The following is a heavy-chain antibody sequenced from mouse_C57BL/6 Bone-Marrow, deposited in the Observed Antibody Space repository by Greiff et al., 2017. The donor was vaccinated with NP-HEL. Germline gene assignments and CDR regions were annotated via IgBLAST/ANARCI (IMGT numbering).Heavy chain of an antibody. CDR1: GYTFTSYW. V-gene: IGHV1-55*01. D-gene: IGHD2-5*01. CDR3: ARWRYSNCEGDY. CDR2: IYPGSGST. Sequence: VQLQQPGAELVKPGASVKLSCKASGYTFTSYWITWVKQRPGQGLEWIGDIYPGSGSTNYNEKFKSKATLTVDTSSSTAYMQLSSLTSEDSAVYYCARWRYSNCEGDYWGQGTTLTVSS. J-gene: IGHJ2*01.